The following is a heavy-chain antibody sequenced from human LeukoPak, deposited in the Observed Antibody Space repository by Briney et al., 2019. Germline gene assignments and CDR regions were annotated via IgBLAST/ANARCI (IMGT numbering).Heavy chain of an antibody. Sequence: TLSLTCTVSGGSISSYYWSWIRQPPGKGLEWIGYIYYSGSTNYNPSLKSRVTISVDTSKNQFSLKLSSVTAADTAVYYCARSPLLGFCSGGSCNWFDPWGQGTLVTVSS. J-gene: IGHJ5*01. D-gene: IGHD2-15*01. CDR2: IYYSGST. CDR1: GGSISSYY. CDR3: ARSPLLGFCSGGSCNWFDP. V-gene: IGHV4-59*08.